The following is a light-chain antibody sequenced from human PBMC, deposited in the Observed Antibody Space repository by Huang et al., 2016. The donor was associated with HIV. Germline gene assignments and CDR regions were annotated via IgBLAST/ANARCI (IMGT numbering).Light chain of an antibody. CDR3: QQYYSNPT. CDR1: QGLSNS. CDR2: AAS. J-gene: IGKJ3*01. V-gene: IGKV1-NL1*01. Sequence: DIQMTQSPSSLSASAGDRVTITCRASQGLSNSLAWYQQKSGKAPKLLLYAASRLESGVPSRFSGSGSGTDYTLTISSLQPEDFATYHCQQYYSNPTFGPGTKVDI.